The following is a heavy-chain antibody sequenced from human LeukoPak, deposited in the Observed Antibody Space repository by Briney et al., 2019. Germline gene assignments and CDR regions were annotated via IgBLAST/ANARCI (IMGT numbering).Heavy chain of an antibody. Sequence: SVKVSCKASGGTFSSYAISWVRQAPGQGLEWMGGIIPIFGTANYAQKFQGRVTITADESTSTAYMELSSLGSEDTAVYYCARNGYSSSWAYYYYGMDVWGQGTTVTVSS. CDR1: GGTFSSYA. V-gene: IGHV1-69*01. CDR3: ARNGYSSSWAYYYYGMDV. D-gene: IGHD6-13*01. CDR2: IIPIFGTA. J-gene: IGHJ6*02.